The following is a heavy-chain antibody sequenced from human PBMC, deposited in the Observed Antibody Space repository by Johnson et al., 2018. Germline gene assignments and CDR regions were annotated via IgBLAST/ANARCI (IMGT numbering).Heavy chain of an antibody. CDR3: ARGYSSSGYGYFDL. Sequence: QVQLVQSGGGVVQXGRSLRLXCAASEFTFSSYAMHWVRQAPGKGLEWVVVISHDGNNKDYAASVKGRFTISSDNSKNPIYLQMNSLRPEDTAVYYCARGYSSSGYGYFDLWGRGTLVTVSS. J-gene: IGHJ2*01. D-gene: IGHD5-18*01. CDR2: ISHDGNNK. CDR1: EFTFSSYA. V-gene: IGHV3-30-3*01.